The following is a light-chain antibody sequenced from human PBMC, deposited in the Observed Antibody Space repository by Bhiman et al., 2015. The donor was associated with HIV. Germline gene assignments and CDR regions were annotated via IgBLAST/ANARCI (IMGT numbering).Light chain of an antibody. V-gene: IGLV3-21*04. CDR3: GTWDRSLSAGGV. Sequence: SYVLTQPPSVSVASGKTAQITCGGPNFGTKSVHWYQQRPGQAPVLVISFDSDRPSGIPERFSGSTSGTSATLGITGLQTGDEGDYYCGTWDRSLSAGGVFGTGTKVTVL. CDR2: FDS. CDR1: NFGTKS. J-gene: IGLJ1*01.